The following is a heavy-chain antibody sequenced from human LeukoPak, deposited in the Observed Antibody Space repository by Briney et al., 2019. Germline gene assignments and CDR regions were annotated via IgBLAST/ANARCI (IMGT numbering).Heavy chain of an antibody. D-gene: IGHD2-2*01. CDR1: GFTFSNYA. CDR3: AREWAQYCSSTSCPRGYYYYMDV. V-gene: IGHV3-7*01. Sequence: PGGSLRFSCAASGFTFSNYAMSWVRQAPGKGLEWVANIKQDGSEKYYVDSVKGRFTISRDNAKNSLYLQMNSLRAEDTAVYYCAREWAQYCSSTSCPRGYYYYMDVWGKGTTVTVSS. CDR2: IKQDGSEK. J-gene: IGHJ6*03.